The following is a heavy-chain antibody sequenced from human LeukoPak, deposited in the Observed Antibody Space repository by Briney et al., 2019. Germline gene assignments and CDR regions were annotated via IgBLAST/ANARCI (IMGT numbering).Heavy chain of an antibody. V-gene: IGHV1-18*01. CDR1: GYTFTSCG. CDR2: ISAYNGNT. D-gene: IGHD3-16*02. J-gene: IGHJ6*02. Sequence: ASVKVSCKAAGYTFTSCGISWVRQAPGQGLEWMGWISAYNGNTNYAQKLQGRVTMTTDTSTSTAYMELRSLRSDDTAVYYCAGSDYVWGSYREGMDVWGQGTTVTVSS. CDR3: AGSDYVWGSYREGMDV.